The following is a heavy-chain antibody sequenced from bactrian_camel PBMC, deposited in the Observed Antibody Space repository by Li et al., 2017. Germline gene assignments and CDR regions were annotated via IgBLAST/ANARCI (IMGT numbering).Heavy chain of an antibody. V-gene: IGHV3-3*01. Sequence: HVQLVESGGGLVRAGGSLRLSCRASGSTFSTYCMAWFRQAPGKEREGVAAISSRDGGTHYADSVKGRFTISQDNANRSVYLQMNSLKSEDTATYYCAA. CDR1: GSTFSTYC. CDR2: ISSRDGGT.